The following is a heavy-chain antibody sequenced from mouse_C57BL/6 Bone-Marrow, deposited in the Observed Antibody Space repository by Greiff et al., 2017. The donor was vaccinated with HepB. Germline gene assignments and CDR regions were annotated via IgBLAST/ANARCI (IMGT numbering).Heavy chain of an antibody. CDR2: ISYSGST. V-gene: IGHV3-8*01. D-gene: IGHD1-1*01. CDR3: ARSFITTVVDWYFDV. J-gene: IGHJ1*03. Sequence: EVMLVESGPGLAKPSQTLSLTCSVTGYSITSDYWNWIRKFPGNKLEYMGYISYSGSTYYNPSLKSRISITRDTSKNQYYLQLNSVTTEDTATYYCARSFITTVVDWYFDVWGTGTTVTVSS. CDR1: GYSITSDY.